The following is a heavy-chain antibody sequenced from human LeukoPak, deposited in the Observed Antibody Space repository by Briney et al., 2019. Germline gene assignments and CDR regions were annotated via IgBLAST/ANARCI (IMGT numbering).Heavy chain of an antibody. CDR2: ISGSGGST. Sequence: PGRSLRLSCAASGFTFSSYGMHWVRQAPGKGLEWVSAISGSGGSTYYADSVKGRFTISRDNSKNTLYLQMNSLRAEDTAVYYCAKDCGGDCYKAYDYWGQGTLVTVSS. V-gene: IGHV3-23*01. CDR3: AKDCGGDCYKAYDY. CDR1: GFTFSSYG. D-gene: IGHD2-21*02. J-gene: IGHJ4*02.